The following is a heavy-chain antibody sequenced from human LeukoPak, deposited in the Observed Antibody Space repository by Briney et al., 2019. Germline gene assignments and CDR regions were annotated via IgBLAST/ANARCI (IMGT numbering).Heavy chain of an antibody. CDR1: GGSISSYY. V-gene: IGHV4-4*07. CDR2: IYTSGST. D-gene: IGHD5-18*01. CDR3: ARGYSGYYFDY. J-gene: IGHJ4*02. Sequence: SETLSLTCTVSGGSISSYYWSWLRQPAGKGLEWIGRIYTSGSTNYNPSLKSRVTISVDKSKNQFSLNLSSVTAADTAVYYCARGYSGYYFDYWGQGTLVTVSS.